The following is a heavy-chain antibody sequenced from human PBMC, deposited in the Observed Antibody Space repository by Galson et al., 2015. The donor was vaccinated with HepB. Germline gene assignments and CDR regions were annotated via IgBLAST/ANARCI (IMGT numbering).Heavy chain of an antibody. V-gene: IGHV3-74*01. Sequence: SLRLSCAASGFTFSSYWMHWVRQAPGKGLVWVSRINSDGSSTSYADSVKGRFTISRDNAKNTLYLQMNSLRAEDTAVYYCARGPWELLWGDYWGQGTLVTVSS. CDR2: INSDGSST. D-gene: IGHD1-26*01. CDR1: GFTFSSYW. CDR3: ARGPWELLWGDY. J-gene: IGHJ4*02.